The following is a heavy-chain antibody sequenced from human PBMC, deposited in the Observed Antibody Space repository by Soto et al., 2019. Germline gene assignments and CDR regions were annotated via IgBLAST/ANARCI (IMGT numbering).Heavy chain of an antibody. V-gene: IGHV3-30*18. Sequence: QVQLLESGGGVVQPGRSLRLSCAASGFTFSSYGMHWVRQAPGKGLEWVAVISYDGSNKYYADSVKGRFTISRDNSKNSLYLQMNSLRAEDTAVYYCAKDAYYGSGSYWVYYYYGMDVWGQGTTVTVSS. CDR2: ISYDGSNK. CDR1: GFTFSSYG. D-gene: IGHD3-10*01. CDR3: AKDAYYGSGSYWVYYYYGMDV. J-gene: IGHJ6*02.